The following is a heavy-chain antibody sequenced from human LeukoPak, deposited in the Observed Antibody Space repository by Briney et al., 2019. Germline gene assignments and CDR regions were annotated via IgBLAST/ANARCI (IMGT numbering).Heavy chain of an antibody. CDR2: ISSSSSYI. V-gene: IGHV3-21*01. CDR1: GFTFSSYS. D-gene: IGHD6-13*01. Sequence: GGSLRLSCAASGFTFSSYSMNWVRQAPGKGLEWVSSISSSSSYIYYADSVTGRFTISRDNAKNSLYLQMNSLRAEDTAVYYCARAGTWLYFGYWGQGTLVTVSS. CDR3: ARAGTWLYFGY. J-gene: IGHJ4*02.